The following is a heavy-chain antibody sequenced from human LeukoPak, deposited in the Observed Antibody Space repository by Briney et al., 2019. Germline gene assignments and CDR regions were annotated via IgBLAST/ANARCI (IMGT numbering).Heavy chain of an antibody. V-gene: IGHV5-51*01. CDR2: IYPGDSDT. CDR1: GYSFTSYW. J-gene: IGHJ4*02. D-gene: IGHD3-10*01. CDR3: ARVYYGSGSYPSGNC. Sequence: GESLKISCKGSGYSFTSYWIGWVRQMPGKGLEWMGIIYPGDSDTRYSPSFQGQVTISADQSISTAYLQWSSLKASDTAMYYCARVYYGSGSYPSGNCWGQGTLVTVSS.